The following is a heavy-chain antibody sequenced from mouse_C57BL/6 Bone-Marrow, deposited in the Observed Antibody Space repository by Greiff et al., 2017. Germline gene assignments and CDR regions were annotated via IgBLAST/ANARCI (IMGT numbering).Heavy chain of an antibody. V-gene: IGHV1-81*01. J-gene: IGHJ1*03. D-gene: IGHD4-1*01. CDR1: GYTFTRYG. CDR2: IYPRSGNT. Sequence: VQLQQSGAELARPGASVKLSCKASGYTFTRYGISWVKQRTGQGLEWIGEIYPRSGNTYYNEKFKGKATLTADKSSSTAYMELRSLTSEDSAVYFCARQSGTGWYFDVWGTGTTVTVSS. CDR3: ARQSGTGWYFDV.